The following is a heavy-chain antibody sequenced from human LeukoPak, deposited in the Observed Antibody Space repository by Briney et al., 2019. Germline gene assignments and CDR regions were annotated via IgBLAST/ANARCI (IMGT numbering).Heavy chain of an antibody. CDR3: ARGSDQESPLRYFDWLLYPTGMDV. CDR2: INPNSGGT. J-gene: IGHJ6*02. Sequence: APVKVSCKASGYTFTGYYMHWVRQAPGQGLEWMGWINPNSGGTNYAQKFQGWVTMTRDTSISTAYMELSRLRSDDTAVYYCARGSDQESPLRYFDWLLYPTGMDVWGQGTTVTVSS. V-gene: IGHV1-2*04. D-gene: IGHD3-9*01. CDR1: GYTFTGYY.